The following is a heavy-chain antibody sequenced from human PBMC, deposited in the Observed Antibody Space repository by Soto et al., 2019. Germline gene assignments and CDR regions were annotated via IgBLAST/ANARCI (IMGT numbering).Heavy chain of an antibody. J-gene: IGHJ4*02. CDR3: ARDFAYFDS. V-gene: IGHV4-61*01. D-gene: IGHD3-3*01. Sequence: SETLSLTCTVSGGSFKSGSYSWSWIRQPPGKGLEWIGYVYHTGRTSYNPSPKSRVSISMDTSKNQFSLNLDSVTAADTAVYFCARDFAYFDSWGQGTLVTVSS. CDR1: GGSFKSGSYS. CDR2: VYHTGRT.